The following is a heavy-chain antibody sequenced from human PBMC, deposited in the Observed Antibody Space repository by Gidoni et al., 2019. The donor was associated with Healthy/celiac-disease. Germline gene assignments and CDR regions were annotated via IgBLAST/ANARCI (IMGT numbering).Heavy chain of an antibody. D-gene: IGHD6-19*01. CDR3: TGEWYSSGWYLVRSPRTFDY. CDR2: IRSKAYGGTT. J-gene: IGHJ4*02. Sequence: VHLVGSGGGLVQPGRARRRPRPASGFTCGEYVICWFGQAPGKGLGWVGFIRSKAYGGTTEYADSVEDRFTISRDDCKRIAYLQMYSLKTEDTAMYYYTGEWYSSGWYLVRSPRTFDYWGQGTLVTVSS. CDR1: GFTCGEYV. V-gene: IGHV3-49*03.